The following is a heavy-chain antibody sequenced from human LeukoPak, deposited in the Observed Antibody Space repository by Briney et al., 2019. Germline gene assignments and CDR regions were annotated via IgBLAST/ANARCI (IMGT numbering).Heavy chain of an antibody. V-gene: IGHV1-69*13. CDR3: ARDLWTSYYYYGMDV. CDR1: GYTFIDYY. D-gene: IGHD1-1*01. CDR2: IIPIFGTA. Sequence: SVKVSCKTSGYTFIDYYIHWIRQAPGQGLEWMGGIIPIFGTANYAQKFQGRVTITADESTSTAYMELSSLRSEDTAVYYCARDLWTSYYYYGMDVWGQGTTVTVSS. J-gene: IGHJ6*02.